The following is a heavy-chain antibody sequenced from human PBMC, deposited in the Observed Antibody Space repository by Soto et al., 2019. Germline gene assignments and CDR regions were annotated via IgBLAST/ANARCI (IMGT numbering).Heavy chain of an antibody. CDR3: ARGDSSGWYYFDY. V-gene: IGHV1-3*01. D-gene: IGHD6-19*01. CDR1: GYTFTSYA. CDR2: INAGNGNT. J-gene: IGHJ4*02. Sequence: QVQLVQSGAEVKKPGASVKVSCKASGYTFTSYAMHWVRQAPGQRLEWMGWINAGNGNTKYSQKFQGRVTITRDTSASTAYMELSSLRSEDTAVYYCARGDSSGWYYFDYGGQGTLVTVSS.